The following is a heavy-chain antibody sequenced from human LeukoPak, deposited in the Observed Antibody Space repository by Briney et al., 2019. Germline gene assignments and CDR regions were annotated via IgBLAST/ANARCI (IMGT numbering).Heavy chain of an antibody. CDR3: ASRAKDSSSWYRAVDY. V-gene: IGHV4-34*01. D-gene: IGHD6-13*01. CDR2: INHSGST. CDR1: GGSFSGYY. Sequence: SETLSLTCAVYGGSFSGYYWSWIRQPPGKGLEWIGEINHSGSTNYNPSLKSRVTISVDTSKNQFSLKLSSVTAADTAVYYRASRAKDSSSWYRAVDYWGQGTLVTVSS. J-gene: IGHJ4*02.